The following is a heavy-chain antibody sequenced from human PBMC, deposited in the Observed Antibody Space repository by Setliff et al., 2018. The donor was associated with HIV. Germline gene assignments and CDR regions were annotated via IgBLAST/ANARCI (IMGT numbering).Heavy chain of an antibody. CDR2: SYPSDGRT. Sequence: ASVKVSCKASGYTFTSYYLHWLRQAPGQGLEWMGISYPSDGRTQYAQKFQVRDRVSSTVYMELSSLTTDDTAVYYCAREAYSSSSVEIWGQGTLVTVSS. J-gene: IGHJ4*02. V-gene: IGHV1-46*01. CDR1: GYTFTSYY. CDR3: AREAYSSSSVEI. D-gene: IGHD6-13*01.